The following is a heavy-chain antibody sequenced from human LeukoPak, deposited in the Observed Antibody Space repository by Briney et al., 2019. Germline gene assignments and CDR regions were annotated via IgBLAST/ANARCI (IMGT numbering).Heavy chain of an antibody. CDR1: GGSFSGYY. D-gene: IGHD6-25*01. V-gene: IGHV4-34*01. CDR3: ARGQELRSQYSSAAGTVTAWFDP. CDR2: INHSGST. J-gene: IGHJ5*02. Sequence: SETLSLTCAVYGGSFSGYYWSWIRQPPGKGLEWIGEINHSGSTNYNPSLKSRVTISVDASKNQFSLKLSSVTAADTAVYYCARGQELRSQYSSAAGTVTAWFDPWGQGTLVTVSS.